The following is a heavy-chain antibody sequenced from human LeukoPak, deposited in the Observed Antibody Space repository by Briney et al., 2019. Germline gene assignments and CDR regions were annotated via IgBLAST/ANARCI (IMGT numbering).Heavy chain of an antibody. D-gene: IGHD3-22*01. CDR2: INPSGSST. J-gene: IGHJ4*02. V-gene: IGHV1-46*01. CDR3: AKNPNSGYSPDY. Sequence: AASVKVSCKASGYTFTSYYMHWVRQAPGQGLEWMGIINPSGSSTSYAQKFQGRVTMTRDTSTSTVYMELSSLRSEDTAVYYCAKNPNSGYSPDYWGQGTLVTVSS. CDR1: GYTFTSYY.